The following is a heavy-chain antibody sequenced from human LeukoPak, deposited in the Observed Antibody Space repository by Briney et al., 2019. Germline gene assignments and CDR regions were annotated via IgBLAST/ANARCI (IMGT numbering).Heavy chain of an antibody. CDR2: ISGSGGST. CDR1: GFTFSSYA. V-gene: IGHV3-23*01. CDR3: ALGSIVVVPAAISY. J-gene: IGHJ4*02. Sequence: GGSLRLSCAASGFTFSSYAMSWVRQAPGKGLEWVSAISGSGGSTYYADSVKGRFTISRDNSKNTLYLQMNSLRAEDTAVYYCALGSIVVVPAAISYWGQGTLVTVSS. D-gene: IGHD2-2*02.